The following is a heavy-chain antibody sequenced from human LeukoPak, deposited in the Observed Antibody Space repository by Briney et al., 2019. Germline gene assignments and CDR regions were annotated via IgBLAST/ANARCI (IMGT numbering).Heavy chain of an antibody. CDR3: ARATYSSGWDY. CDR2: IYYSGST. J-gene: IGHJ4*02. Sequence: PSETLSLTCTVSGGSISSYYWRRIRQPPGKGLGWIGYIYYSGSTNYNPSLKSRVTISVDTSKNQFSLKLSSVTAADTAVYYCARATYSSGWDYWGQGTLVTVSS. D-gene: IGHD6-19*01. CDR1: GGSISSYY. V-gene: IGHV4-59*01.